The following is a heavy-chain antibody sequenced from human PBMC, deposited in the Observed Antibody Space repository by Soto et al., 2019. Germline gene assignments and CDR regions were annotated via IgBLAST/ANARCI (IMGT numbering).Heavy chain of an antibody. CDR3: ARAAPRITMVRGVIKSAHDACHI. Sequence: SETLSLTCTVSGGSISSYYWSWIRQPPGKGLEWFGYIYYSGSTNYNPSLKSRVTISVDTSKNQFSLKLSPVTAADTAVYYCARAAPRITMVRGVIKSAHDACHIWGQGTMVTVS. CDR2: IYYSGST. D-gene: IGHD3-10*01. J-gene: IGHJ3*02. CDR1: GGSISSYY. V-gene: IGHV4-59*01.